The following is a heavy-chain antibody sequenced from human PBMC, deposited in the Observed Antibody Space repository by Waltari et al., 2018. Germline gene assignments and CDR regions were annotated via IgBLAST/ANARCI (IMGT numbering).Heavy chain of an antibody. CDR1: GFTFSSYS. J-gene: IGHJ4*02. CDR2: ISSSSSYI. D-gene: IGHD6-13*01. Sequence: EVQLVESGGGLVKPGGSLRLSGAASGFTFSSYSMNWFSQAPGKGLEWVSSISSSSSYIYYADSVKGRFTISRDNAKNSLYLQMNSLRAEDTAVYYCARVGSSWSYFDYWGQGTLVTVSS. V-gene: IGHV3-21*01. CDR3: ARVGSSWSYFDY.